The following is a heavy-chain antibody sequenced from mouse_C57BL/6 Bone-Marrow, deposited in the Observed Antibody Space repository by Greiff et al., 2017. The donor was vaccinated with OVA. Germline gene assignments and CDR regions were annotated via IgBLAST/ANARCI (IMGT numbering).Heavy chain of an antibody. D-gene: IGHD2-5*01. Sequence: LQESGAELARPGASVKLSCKASGYTFTSYGISWVKQRTGQGLEWIGEIYPRSGNTYYNEKFKGKATLTADKSSSTAYMELRSLTSEDSAVYFCARDYYSNPGYWGQGTTLTVSS. CDR1: GYTFTSYG. CDR2: IYPRSGNT. CDR3: ARDYYSNPGY. V-gene: IGHV1-81*01. J-gene: IGHJ2*01.